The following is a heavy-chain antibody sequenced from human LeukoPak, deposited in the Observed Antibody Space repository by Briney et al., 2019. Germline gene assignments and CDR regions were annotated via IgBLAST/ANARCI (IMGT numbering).Heavy chain of an antibody. CDR1: GGSITSGGYY. Sequence: SETLSLTCTVSGGSITSGGYYWGWIRRPPGKGLEWIGSVYYSGSIHYNPSLKSRVTISADTSKNQISLKLSSVTAADTAVYYCARVTRSGWYYFDFWGQGTLVTVSS. V-gene: IGHV4-39*07. D-gene: IGHD6-19*01. CDR3: ARVTRSGWYYFDF. J-gene: IGHJ4*02. CDR2: VYYSGSI.